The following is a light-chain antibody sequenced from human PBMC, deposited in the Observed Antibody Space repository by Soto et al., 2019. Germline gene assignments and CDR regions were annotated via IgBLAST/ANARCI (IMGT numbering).Light chain of an antibody. Sequence: QSVLTQPPSVSEAPRQRVTISCSGSRSNIGNNAVSWYQQVPGKAPKLLVYYDDLVPSGVSVRFSGSKSGTSASLAISGLQSEDEADYYCAAWDDRMNVFLFGGGTKVTVL. CDR3: AAWDDRMNVFL. J-gene: IGLJ2*01. CDR1: RSNIGNNA. V-gene: IGLV1-36*01. CDR2: YDD.